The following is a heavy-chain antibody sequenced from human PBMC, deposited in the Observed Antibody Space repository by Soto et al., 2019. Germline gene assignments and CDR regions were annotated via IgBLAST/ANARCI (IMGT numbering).Heavy chain of an antibody. CDR2: IYWDDDK. CDR1: GFSLSTSGVG. V-gene: IGHV2-5*02. Sequence: QITLKESGPPLVKPTQTLTLTCTFSGFSLSTSGVGVGWIRQPPGKALEWLALIYWDDDKRYSPSLKSRLTITKDTSKNHVVLTMTNMDPVDTATYYCAHSLIGYYYDSSGSNWFDPWGQGTLVTVSS. CDR3: AHSLIGYYYDSSGSNWFDP. J-gene: IGHJ5*02. D-gene: IGHD3-22*01.